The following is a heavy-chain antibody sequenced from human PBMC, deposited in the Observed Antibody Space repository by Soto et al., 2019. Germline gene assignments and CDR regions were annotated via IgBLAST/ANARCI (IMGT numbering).Heavy chain of an antibody. CDR1: GGSISSSSYY. CDR3: LRHDWGRDY. D-gene: IGHD3-16*01. CDR2: IYYSGST. V-gene: IGHV4-39*01. J-gene: IGHJ4*02. Sequence: QLQLQESGPGLVKPSETLSLTCTVSGGSISSSSYYWGWIRQPPGKGLEWIGSIYYSGSTYYNPPLKTRGTISVDTSKNQFSLKLSSVTAADTAVYYCLRHDWGRDYWGQGTLVTVSS.